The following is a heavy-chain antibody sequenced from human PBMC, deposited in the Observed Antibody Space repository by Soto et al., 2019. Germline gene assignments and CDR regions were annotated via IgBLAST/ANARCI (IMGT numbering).Heavy chain of an antibody. CDR2: ISSTGTYL. CDR1: GFTFSSYN. J-gene: IGHJ4*02. V-gene: IGHV3-21*01. Sequence: GGSLRLSCAASGFTFSSYNIYWVRQAPGKGLEWVSFISSTGTYLNYAASLKGRFTISRDNANSSVFLQMDNLSAEDTAVYYCARQLHFGELSLGFWGQGTLVTVSS. CDR3: ARQLHFGELSLGF. D-gene: IGHD3-10*01.